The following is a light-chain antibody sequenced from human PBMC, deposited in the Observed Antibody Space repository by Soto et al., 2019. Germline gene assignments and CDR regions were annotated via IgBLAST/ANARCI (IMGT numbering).Light chain of an antibody. V-gene: IGKV3-11*01. Sequence: EIVLTQSPATLSLSPGERATLSCRASQSVSSYLAWYQQKPGQAPRLLIYDASNRATGIPARFSGSGSGTDSTLTISSLEPEDFAVYYCQQRRNWPPYTFGQGTKLEI. J-gene: IGKJ2*01. CDR1: QSVSSY. CDR2: DAS. CDR3: QQRRNWPPYT.